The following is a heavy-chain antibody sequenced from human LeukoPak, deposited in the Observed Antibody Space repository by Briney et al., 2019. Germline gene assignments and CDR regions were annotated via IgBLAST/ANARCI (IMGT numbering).Heavy chain of an antibody. V-gene: IGHV3-48*01. CDR3: ARVLVPGTRWGAFDI. Sequence: GGSLRLSCAASGFTFSSYSMNWVRQAPGKGLEWVSYISSSSRTIYYADSVKGRFTISRDNAKNSVYLQMNSLRAEDTAVYYCARVLVPGTRWGAFDIWGQGTMVTVSP. CDR1: GFTFSSYS. CDR2: ISSSSRTI. D-gene: IGHD6-19*01. J-gene: IGHJ3*02.